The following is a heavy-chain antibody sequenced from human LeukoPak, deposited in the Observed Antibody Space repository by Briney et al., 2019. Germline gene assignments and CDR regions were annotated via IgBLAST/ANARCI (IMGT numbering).Heavy chain of an antibody. J-gene: IGHJ6*03. CDR2: IYSDGTT. D-gene: IGHD3-10*01. CDR1: GVKVSSKY. Sequence: GGSLRLSCAVAGVKVSSKYFSWVRQAPGMGLQWVSVIYSDGTTNYADSVQGRFTISRDSSKNHLYLQMNRLTVEDTAVYYCVAGGDYYYYMDVWGKGTTVSVSS. CDR3: VAGGDYYYYMDV. V-gene: IGHV3-53*01.